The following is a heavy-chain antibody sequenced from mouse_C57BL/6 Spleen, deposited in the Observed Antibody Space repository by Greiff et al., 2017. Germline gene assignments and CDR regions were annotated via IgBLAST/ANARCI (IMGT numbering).Heavy chain of an antibody. D-gene: IGHD3-2*02. Sequence: EVQLQQSGPELVKPGASVKISCKASGYTFTDYYMNWVKQSHGKSLEWIGDINPNNGGTSYNQKFKGKATLTVDKSSSTAYMELRSLTSEDSAVYCCASETAQAAYYDDWGKWTTLTVSS. CDR2: INPNNGGT. CDR3: ASETAQAAYYDD. V-gene: IGHV1-26*01. J-gene: IGHJ2*01. CDR1: GYTFTDYY.